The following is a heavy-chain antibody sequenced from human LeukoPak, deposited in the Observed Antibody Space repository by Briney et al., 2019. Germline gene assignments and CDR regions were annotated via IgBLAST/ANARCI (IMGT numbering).Heavy chain of an antibody. V-gene: IGHV3-33*03. CDR3: AKDSAGDGFDP. Sequence: GRSLRLSCAASGFTFSSYGMHWVRQAPGKGLEWVAVIWYDGSNKHYAESVKGRFTISRDKSKNTLYLQMKSLRTEDTAVYYCAKDSAGDGFDPWGQGTLVTVSS. CDR2: IWYDGSNK. J-gene: IGHJ5*02. CDR1: GFTFSSYG.